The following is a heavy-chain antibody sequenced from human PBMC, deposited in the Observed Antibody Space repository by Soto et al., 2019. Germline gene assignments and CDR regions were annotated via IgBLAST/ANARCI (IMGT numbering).Heavy chain of an antibody. CDR1: GGSFSGHS. V-gene: IGHV4-34*01. D-gene: IGHD3-22*01. CDR3: STRAYDTNGYYRFDP. Sequence: SETLSLTCAVYGGSFSGHSWTWVRQSPGKGLEWIGDINHSGRVNYSPSLKSRVTISLDTSKNQFSLTLSAVAAADTAMYYCSTRAYDTNGYYRFDPWGQGTQVTVSS. J-gene: IGHJ5*01. CDR2: INHSGRV.